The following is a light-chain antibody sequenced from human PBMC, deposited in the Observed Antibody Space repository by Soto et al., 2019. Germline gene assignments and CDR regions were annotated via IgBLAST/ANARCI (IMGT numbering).Light chain of an antibody. Sequence: SAVPQPASVSGSPGQSITLSCPGTSSDFGDSNYVSWYQQHPGKAPKLVIYDVSNRPSGVSNRFSGSKSANTASLTISGLQAEDEADYYCSSFRSSSNSYVFGTGTKVTVL. CDR3: SSFRSSSNSYV. V-gene: IGLV2-14*03. J-gene: IGLJ1*01. CDR1: SSDFGDSNY. CDR2: DVS.